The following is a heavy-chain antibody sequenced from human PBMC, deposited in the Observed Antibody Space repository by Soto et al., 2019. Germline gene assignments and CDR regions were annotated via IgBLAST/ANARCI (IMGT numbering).Heavy chain of an antibody. D-gene: IGHD3-22*01. CDR1: GGSISSYY. CDR3: ARGPPYYYDSSGYYGFDY. Sequence: XETLSLTCTVAGGSISSYYWSWIRQPPGKGLEWIGYIYHSGSTNYNPSLKSRVTISVDTSKNQFSLKLSSVTAADTAVYYCARGPPYYYDSSGYYGFDYSGQGTLVTVSS. V-gene: IGHV4-59*01. CDR2: IYHSGST. J-gene: IGHJ4*02.